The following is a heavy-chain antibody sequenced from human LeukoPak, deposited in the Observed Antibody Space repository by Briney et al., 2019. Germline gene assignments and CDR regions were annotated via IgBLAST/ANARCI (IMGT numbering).Heavy chain of an antibody. CDR1: GGSVSSGSYY. Sequence: SETLSLTCTASGGSVSSGSYYWSWIRQPPGKGLEWIGYIYYSGSTNYNPSLKSRVTISVDTSKNQFSLKLSSVTAADTAVYYCARTPNRGYSGTWYFDYWGQGTLVTVSS. V-gene: IGHV4-61*01. CDR3: ARTPNRGYSGTWYFDY. J-gene: IGHJ4*02. D-gene: IGHD5-12*01. CDR2: IYYSGST.